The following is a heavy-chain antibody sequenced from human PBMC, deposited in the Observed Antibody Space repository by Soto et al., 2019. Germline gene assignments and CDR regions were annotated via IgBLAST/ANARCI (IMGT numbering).Heavy chain of an antibody. CDR1: GYTFTSYY. CDR2: INPSGGST. Sequence: GASVKVSCKASGYTFTSYYMHWVRQAPGQGLEWMGIINPSGGSTSYAQKFQGRVTMTRDTSTGTVYMELSSLRSEDTAVYYCARDATMIVVVPSPPDYWGQGTLVTVSS. V-gene: IGHV1-46*01. J-gene: IGHJ4*02. CDR3: ARDATMIVVVPSPPDY. D-gene: IGHD3-22*01.